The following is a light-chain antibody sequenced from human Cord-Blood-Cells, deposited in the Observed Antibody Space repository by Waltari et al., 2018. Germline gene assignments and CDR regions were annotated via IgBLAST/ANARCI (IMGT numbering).Light chain of an antibody. CDR1: QDISNY. J-gene: IGKJ2*03. CDR2: DAS. Sequence: DIQMTQSPSSLSASVGDRVTITCQASQDISNYLNWYQQKPGKAPKLLIYDASNLETGVPSRFSGGGSGTEFTVTISSLQPEDIATYYCQQYDNLPYCFGQGTKLEIK. V-gene: IGKV1-33*01. CDR3: QQYDNLPYC.